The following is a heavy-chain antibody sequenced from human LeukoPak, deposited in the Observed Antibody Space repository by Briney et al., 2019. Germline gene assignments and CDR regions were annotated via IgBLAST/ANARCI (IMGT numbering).Heavy chain of an antibody. V-gene: IGHV3-23*01. CDR3: VTDTSMGGLFDY. CDR1: GFTFTNYG. D-gene: IGHD5-18*01. Sequence: GGSLRLSCAASGFTFTNYGISWVRQAPGKGLEWVSIITGSGLSTYYADSVKGRFTISRDNAKNSLYLQMNSLRDEDTALYYCVTDTSMGGLFDYWGQGTLVTVSS. J-gene: IGHJ4*02. CDR2: ITGSGLST.